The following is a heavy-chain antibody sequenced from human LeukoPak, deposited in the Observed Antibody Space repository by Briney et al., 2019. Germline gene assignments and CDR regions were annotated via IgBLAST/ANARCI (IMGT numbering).Heavy chain of an antibody. J-gene: IGHJ2*01. Sequence: PSETLSLTCAVYGGSFSDYYWSWIRQPPGKGLEWIGEINHSGSTNYNPSLKSRVTISVDTSKNQFSLKLSSVTAADTAVYYCASAPDYGFIWYFDLWGRGTLVTVSS. V-gene: IGHV4-34*01. D-gene: IGHD3-3*01. CDR3: ASAPDYGFIWYFDL. CDR2: INHSGST. CDR1: GGSFSDYY.